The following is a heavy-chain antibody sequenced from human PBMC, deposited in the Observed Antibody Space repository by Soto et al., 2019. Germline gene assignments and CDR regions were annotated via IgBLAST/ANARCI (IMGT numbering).Heavy chain of an antibody. CDR3: ARVWYDFWSGYF. J-gene: IGHJ3*01. CDR1: GFTVSSNY. V-gene: IGHV3-66*01. Sequence: GSLRLSCAASGFTVSSNYMSWVRQAPGKGLEWVSVIYSGGSTYYAGSVKGRFTISRDNSKNTLYLQMNSLRAEDTAVYYCARVWYDFWSGYFWGQGTMVTVSS. CDR2: IYSGGST. D-gene: IGHD3-3*01.